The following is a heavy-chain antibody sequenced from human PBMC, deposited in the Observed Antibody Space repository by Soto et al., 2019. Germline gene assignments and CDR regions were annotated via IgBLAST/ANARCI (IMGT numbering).Heavy chain of an antibody. J-gene: IGHJ4*02. CDR3: AKNLPRTGRFDY. V-gene: IGHV4-39*01. CDR2: IYYSGRT. Sequence: ETLSLTCTLSGASITSTTYFWAWIRQPPGKGLEWVGSIYYSGRTYYNPSLRSRVTISVDRSKNQFSLTMSSVTAADTAVYYCAKNLPRTGRFDYWGQGTSVTSPQ. CDR1: GASITSTTYF.